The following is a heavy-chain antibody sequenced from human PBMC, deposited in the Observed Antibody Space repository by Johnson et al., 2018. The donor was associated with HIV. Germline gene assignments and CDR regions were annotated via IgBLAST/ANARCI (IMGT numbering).Heavy chain of an antibody. D-gene: IGHD3-16*01. CDR2: IWYDGSNK. J-gene: IGHJ3*02. Sequence: QVQLVESGGGLVKPGRSLRLSCAASGFTFSSYGMHWVRQAPGKGLEWVAVIWYDGSNKYYADSVKGRFTISRDNSKNTLYVQMNSLRAEDTAVYYCAKVGEAFDIWGQGTMVTVSS. V-gene: IGHV3-33*06. CDR3: AKVGEAFDI. CDR1: GFTFSSYG.